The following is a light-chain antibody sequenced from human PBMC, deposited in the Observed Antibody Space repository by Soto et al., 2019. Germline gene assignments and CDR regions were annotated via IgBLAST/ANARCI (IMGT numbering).Light chain of an antibody. CDR1: QSVGNN. J-gene: IGKJ1*01. V-gene: IGKV3-20*01. Sequence: EIVLTQSPATLSSSPGETATLSCRASQSVGNNLAWHQQKPGQAPRLLIYGASTRATGFPARFSGSGSGTEFTLTISRLEPEDFAVYYCQQYGSSGTFGQGTKVDIK. CDR2: GAS. CDR3: QQYGSSGT.